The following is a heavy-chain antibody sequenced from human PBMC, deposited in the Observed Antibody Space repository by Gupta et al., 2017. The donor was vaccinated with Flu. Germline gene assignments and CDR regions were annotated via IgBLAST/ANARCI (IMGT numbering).Heavy chain of an antibody. D-gene: IGHD6-19*01. Sequence: EVQLVESGGGLVQHGGSLRLPCASSGFTFSSSEMIRVRQAPGKGLEWVSYISSSGSTIYYADSVKGRFTISRDNAKNSLYLQMNSLRAEDTAVYYCASASSGWVRRYFDYWGQGTLVTVSS. J-gene: IGHJ4*02. V-gene: IGHV3-48*03. CDR2: ISSSGSTI. CDR3: ASASSGWVRRYFDY. CDR1: GFTFSSSE.